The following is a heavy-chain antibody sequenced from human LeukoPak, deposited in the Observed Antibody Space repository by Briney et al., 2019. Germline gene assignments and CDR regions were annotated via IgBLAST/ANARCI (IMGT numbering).Heavy chain of an antibody. CDR2: IYYSGST. CDR3: ARHGYSSSWFQKGFQH. J-gene: IGHJ1*01. Sequence: PSETLSLTCTVSGGSISSSSYYWGWIRQPPGKGLEWIGSIYYSGSTYYNPSLKSRVTISVDTSKNQFSLKLSSVTAADTAVYYCARHGYSSSWFQKGFQHWGQGTLVTVSS. D-gene: IGHD6-13*01. CDR1: GGSISSSSYY. V-gene: IGHV4-39*01.